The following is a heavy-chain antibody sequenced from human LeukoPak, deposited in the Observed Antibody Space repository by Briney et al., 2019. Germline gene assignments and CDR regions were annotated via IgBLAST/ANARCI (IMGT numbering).Heavy chain of an antibody. CDR3: ASSDYYDSSGNLSIDY. V-gene: IGHV4-34*01. J-gene: IGHJ4*02. CDR2: INHSGST. Sequence: ASETLSLTCAVYGGSFSGYYWSWIRQPPGKGLEWIGEINHSGSTNYNPSLKSRVTISVDTSKNQFSLKLSSVTAADTAVYYCASSDYYDSSGNLSIDYWGQGTLVTVSS. D-gene: IGHD3-22*01. CDR1: GGSFSGYY.